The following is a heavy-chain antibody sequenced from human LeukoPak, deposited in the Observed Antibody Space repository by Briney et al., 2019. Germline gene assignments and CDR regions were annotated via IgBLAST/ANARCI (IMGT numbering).Heavy chain of an antibody. Sequence: SVKVSCKASGGTFSSYAISWVRQAPGQGLEWMGGIIPIFGTANYAQKFQGRVTITADESTSTAYMELSSLRSEDTALYYCASGLRYFDWLYKPYYYGMDVWGQGTTVTVSS. J-gene: IGHJ6*02. D-gene: IGHD3-9*01. CDR2: IIPIFGTA. V-gene: IGHV1-69*13. CDR3: ASGLRYFDWLYKPYYYGMDV. CDR1: GGTFSSYA.